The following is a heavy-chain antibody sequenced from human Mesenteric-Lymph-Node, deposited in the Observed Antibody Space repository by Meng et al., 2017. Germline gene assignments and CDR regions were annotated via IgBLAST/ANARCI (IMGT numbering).Heavy chain of an antibody. CDR1: GGTFISYA. D-gene: IGHD2-2*01. V-gene: IGHV1-69*01. CDR2: IIPIFSTA. Sequence: GQLLQVGAEVKRLGASVKVSCKSSGGTFISYAISWVRQAPGKGLEWMGGIIPIFSTANYAQKFQGRVTITADESTSTAYMELSSLRSEDTAVYYCARFYCSSTSCPHVLFDYWGQGTLVTVSS. J-gene: IGHJ4*02. CDR3: ARFYCSSTSCPHVLFDY.